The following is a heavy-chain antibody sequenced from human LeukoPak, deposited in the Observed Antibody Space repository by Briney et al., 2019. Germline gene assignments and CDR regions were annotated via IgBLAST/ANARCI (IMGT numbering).Heavy chain of an antibody. CDR2: IYYSGST. Sequence: NSSETLSLTCTVSGGSISSSSYYWGWIRQPPGKGPEWIGSIYYSGSTNYNPSLKSRVTISLDTSKNQFSLKLSSVTAADTAVYYCARDRRVAAAGMDYWGQGTLVTVSS. J-gene: IGHJ4*02. D-gene: IGHD6-13*01. CDR3: ARDRRVAAAGMDY. V-gene: IGHV4-39*07. CDR1: GGSISSSSYY.